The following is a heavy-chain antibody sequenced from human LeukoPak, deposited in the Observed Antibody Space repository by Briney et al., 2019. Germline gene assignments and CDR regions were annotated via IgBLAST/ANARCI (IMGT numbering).Heavy chain of an antibody. Sequence: SETLSLTCAVSGGSISSGGYYWSWIRQHPGKGLEWIGYIYYSGSTYYNPSLKSRVTISVDTSKNQFSLKLSSVTAADTAVYYCASFRSSSSLYYFDYWGQGTLVTVSS. V-gene: IGHV4-31*11. CDR2: IYYSGST. D-gene: IGHD6-6*01. J-gene: IGHJ4*02. CDR1: GGSISSGGYY. CDR3: ASFRSSSSLYYFDY.